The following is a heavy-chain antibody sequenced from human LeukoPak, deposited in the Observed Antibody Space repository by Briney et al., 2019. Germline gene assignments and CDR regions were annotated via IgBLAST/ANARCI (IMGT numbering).Heavy chain of an antibody. CDR2: ISAYNGNT. J-gene: IGHJ6*03. D-gene: IGHD3-10*01. CDR3: ARVRYYYGSGNYPYYMDV. V-gene: IGHV1-18*01. CDR1: GYTFTSYG. Sequence: GASVKVSCKASGYTFTSYGISWVRQAPGQGLEWMGWISAYNGNTNYAQKLQGRVTMTTDTSTSTAYMELRSLRSDDTAVYYCARVRYYYGSGNYPYYMDVWGKGTTVTVSS.